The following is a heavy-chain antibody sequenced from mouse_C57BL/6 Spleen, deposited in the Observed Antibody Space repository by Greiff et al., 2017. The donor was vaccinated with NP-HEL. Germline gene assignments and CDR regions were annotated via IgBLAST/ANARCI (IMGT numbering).Heavy chain of an antibody. Sequence: QVQLQQPGAELVKPGASVKLSCKASGYTFTSYWMQWVKQRPGQGLEWIGEIDPSDSYTNYNQKFKGKATLTVDTSSSTAYMQLSSLTSEDSAVYYCATAVVADFDVWGTGTTVTGSS. D-gene: IGHD1-1*01. J-gene: IGHJ1*03. CDR3: ATAVVADFDV. V-gene: IGHV1-50*01. CDR1: GYTFTSYW. CDR2: IDPSDSYT.